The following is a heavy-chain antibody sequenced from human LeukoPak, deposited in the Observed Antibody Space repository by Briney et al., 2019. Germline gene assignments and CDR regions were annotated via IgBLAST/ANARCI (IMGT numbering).Heavy chain of an antibody. CDR1: GFTFSSYS. J-gene: IGHJ4*02. V-gene: IGHV3-21*01. CDR3: AREGPYSSSWFDY. Sequence: GGSLRLSCAASGFTFSSYSMNWVRQAPGKGLEWVSSISSSSSYIYYADSVKGRFTFSRDNAKNSLYLQMNSLRAEDTAVYYCAREGPYSSSWFDYWGQGTLVTVSS. CDR2: ISSSSSYI. D-gene: IGHD6-13*01.